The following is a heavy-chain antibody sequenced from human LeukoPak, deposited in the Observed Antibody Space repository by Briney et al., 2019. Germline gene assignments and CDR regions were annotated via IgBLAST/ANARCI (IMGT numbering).Heavy chain of an antibody. J-gene: IGHJ4*02. CDR2: INPNSGGT. V-gene: IGHV1-2*02. CDR3: ARETIAAAADY. Sequence: ASVKVSCKASGYTFTGYYMHWVRPAPGQGLGWMGWINPNSGGTNYAQKFQGRVTMTRDTSISTAYMELSRLRSDDTAVYYCARETIAAAADYWGQGTLVTVSS. CDR1: GYTFTGYY. D-gene: IGHD6-13*01.